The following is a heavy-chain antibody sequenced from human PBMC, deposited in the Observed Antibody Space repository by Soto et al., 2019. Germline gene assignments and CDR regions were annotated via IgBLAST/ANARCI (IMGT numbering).Heavy chain of an antibody. D-gene: IGHD3-22*01. Sequence: PGGSLRLSCAASGFTFSSYAMHWVRQAPGKGLEYVSAITSNGRTTYYADSVKGRFIISRDNSKNTLYLQMGSLRPEDMAVYYCARIFYDSGGHDYDYWGQGALVTVSS. V-gene: IGHV3-64*02. CDR2: ITSNGRTT. CDR3: ARIFYDSGGHDYDY. CDR1: GFTFSSYA. J-gene: IGHJ4*02.